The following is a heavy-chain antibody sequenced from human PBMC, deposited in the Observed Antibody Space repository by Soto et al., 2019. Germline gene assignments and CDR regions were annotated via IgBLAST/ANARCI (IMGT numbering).Heavy chain of an antibody. V-gene: IGHV1-69*01. CDR2: IIPIFGTA. D-gene: IGHD2-15*01. CDR3: ARSIVVVVAATPGPFDY. CDR1: GGTFSSYA. Sequence: QVQLVQSGAEVKKPGSSVKVSCKASGGTFSSYAISWVRQAPGQGLEWMGGIIPIFGTANYAQKFKGRVTIAADESTSTAYMELSSLRSEAKAVYYCARSIVVVVAATPGPFDYWGQGTLVTVSS. J-gene: IGHJ4*02.